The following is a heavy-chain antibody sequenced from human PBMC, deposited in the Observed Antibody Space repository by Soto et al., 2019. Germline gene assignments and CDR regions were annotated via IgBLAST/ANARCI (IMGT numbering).Heavy chain of an antibody. CDR1: GGSISSGGYY. D-gene: IGHD2-2*01. CDR2: IYYSGST. V-gene: IGHV4-31*03. Sequence: NPSETLSLTCTVSGGSISSGGYYWSWIRQHPGKGLEWIGYIYYSGSTYYNPSLKSRVTISVDTSKNQFSLKLSSVTAADTAVYYCARVKMDCSSTSCYPSLFDYWGQGTLVTVSS. CDR3: ARVKMDCSSTSCYPSLFDY. J-gene: IGHJ4*02.